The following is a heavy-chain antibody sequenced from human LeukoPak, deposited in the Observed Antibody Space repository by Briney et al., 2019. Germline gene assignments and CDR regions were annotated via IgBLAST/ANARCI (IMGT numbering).Heavy chain of an antibody. V-gene: IGHV3-11*01. CDR2: ISSSGSTI. CDR3: ARGEEKGIFGDYFDY. CDR1: GFTFSDYY. J-gene: IGHJ4*02. Sequence: GGSLRLSCAASGFTFSDYYMSWIRQAPGKGLEWVSYISSSGSTIYYADSVKGRSTISRDNAKNSLYLQMNSLRAEDTAVYYCARGEEKGIFGDYFDYWGQGTLVTVSS. D-gene: IGHD3-3*01.